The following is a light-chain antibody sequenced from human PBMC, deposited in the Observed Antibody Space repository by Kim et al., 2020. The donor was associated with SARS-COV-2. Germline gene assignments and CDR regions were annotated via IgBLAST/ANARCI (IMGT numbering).Light chain of an antibody. CDR3: YQQNNRPRLT. CDR1: HNMCIY. CDR2: GAA. J-gene: IGKJ4*01. Sequence: SPGERATPTCSSSHNMCIYLSLYQQKHGQTPRPRIYGAATTTTGIPTRFSGSGSGTDFTLAISSRGAEDVAFDYCYQQNNRPRLTFGGGTKVDIK. V-gene: IGKV3-11*01.